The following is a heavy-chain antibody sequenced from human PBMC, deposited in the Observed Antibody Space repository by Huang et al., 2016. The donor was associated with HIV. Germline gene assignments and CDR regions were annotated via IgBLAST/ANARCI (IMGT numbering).Heavy chain of an antibody. D-gene: IGHD3-16*01. V-gene: IGHV1-69*13. CDR3: AKRGGAWGSPYAFDL. Sequence: QVQLVQSGAEVRKPGSSVKVSCRASGGSFNNFGINWVRQVPGQGPEWMVGILPSLGTRNDAQRFQGRVTITAGETTGVVYMELSSLRSDDTAVYFCAKRGGAWGSPYAFDLWGPGTMVTVSS. J-gene: IGHJ3*01. CDR1: GGSFNNFG. CDR2: ILPSLGTR.